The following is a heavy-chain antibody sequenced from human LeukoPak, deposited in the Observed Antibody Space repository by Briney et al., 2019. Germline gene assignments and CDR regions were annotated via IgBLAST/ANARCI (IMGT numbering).Heavy chain of an antibody. CDR1: GFAVSANY. Sequence: SGGSLRLSCAASGFAVSANYMNWVRQAPGKGLEWVSVHYSGSTTYYADSVKGRFTISRDNSKNTLYLQMNSLRAEDTAVYYCARLPAYYYCMDVWGQGTTVTVSS. CDR3: ARLPAYYYCMDV. CDR2: HYSGSTT. J-gene: IGHJ6*02. V-gene: IGHV3-66*04.